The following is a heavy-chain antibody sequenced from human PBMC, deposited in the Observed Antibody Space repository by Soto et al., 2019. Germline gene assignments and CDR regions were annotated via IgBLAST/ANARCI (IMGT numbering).Heavy chain of an antibody. CDR2: IYASESA. CDR3: ARERREEIHDGYDIDY. Sequence: SETLSLTCTVSGDSISNYYWSWIRQPAGKGLEWIGRIYASESADYNPSLKSRVTISTDTSKNQFSLKVTSMTAADTAVYYCARERREEIHDGYDIDYWGQGTLVTVSS. V-gene: IGHV4-4*07. J-gene: IGHJ4*02. CDR1: GDSISNYY. D-gene: IGHD5-12*01.